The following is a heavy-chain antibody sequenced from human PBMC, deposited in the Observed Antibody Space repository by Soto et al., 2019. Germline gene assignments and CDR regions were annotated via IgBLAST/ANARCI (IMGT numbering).Heavy chain of an antibody. J-gene: IGHJ4*02. D-gene: IGHD5-12*01. CDR3: AEVPLRLDYVDY. CDR1: GFTFSNYA. Sequence: EVQLLESGGGLVQPGGSLRLSCAASGFTFSNYAMNWVRQAPGKGLEWVSAISGSGSTYYADSVKGRFTISRDNSKITLYVQMNSLRAEDTAVYYCAEVPLRLDYVDYWGPGTLVTVSS. V-gene: IGHV3-23*01. CDR2: ISGSGST.